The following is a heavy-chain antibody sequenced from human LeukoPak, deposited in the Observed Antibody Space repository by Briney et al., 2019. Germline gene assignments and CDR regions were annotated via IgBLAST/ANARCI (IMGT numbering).Heavy chain of an antibody. CDR2: IYTSGST. CDR3: ASSYYDILTGYYPLNY. V-gene: IGHV4-4*07. J-gene: IGHJ4*02. D-gene: IGHD3-9*01. Sequence: SETLSLTCTVSGGSISSYYWSWIRQPAGKGLEWIGRIYTSGSTNYNPSLKSRVTMSVDTSKNQFSLKLSSVTAADTAVYYCASSYYDILTGYYPLNYWGQGTLVTVSS. CDR1: GGSISSYY.